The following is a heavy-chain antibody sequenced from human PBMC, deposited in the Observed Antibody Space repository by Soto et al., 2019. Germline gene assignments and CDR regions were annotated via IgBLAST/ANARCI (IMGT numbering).Heavy chain of an antibody. CDR3: AKLSHLGELSPAPESY. Sequence: PGGSLRLSCAASGFTFSSYGMHWVRQAPGKGLERVAVISYDGSNKYYADSVKGRFTISRDNSNNTLYLQMNSLRAEDTAVYYCAKLSHLGELSPAPESYWGQGTLVTVSS. D-gene: IGHD3-16*02. CDR2: ISYDGSNK. CDR1: GFTFSSYG. J-gene: IGHJ4*02. V-gene: IGHV3-30*18.